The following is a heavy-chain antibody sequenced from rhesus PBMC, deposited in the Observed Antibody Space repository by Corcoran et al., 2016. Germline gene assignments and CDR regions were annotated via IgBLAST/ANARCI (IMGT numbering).Heavy chain of an antibody. J-gene: IGHJ4*01. V-gene: IGHV4-65*02. Sequence: QVQLQESGPGLVKPSETLSLTCAVSGGSISSSNWSSWLRPPPGKGLEWIGNIGGSSGSTYYNPSLKSRVTISKDTSKNQFSLKLSSVTAADTAVYYCARRPYYSGSYWEYYFDYWGQGVLVTVSS. D-gene: IGHD3-16*01. CDR2: IGGSSGST. CDR1: GGSISSSNW. CDR3: ARRPYYSGSYWEYYFDY.